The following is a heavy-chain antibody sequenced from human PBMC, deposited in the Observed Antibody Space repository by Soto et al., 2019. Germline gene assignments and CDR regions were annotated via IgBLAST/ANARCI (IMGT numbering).Heavy chain of an antibody. CDR2: ISSSGSTI. J-gene: IGHJ6*02. CDR1: GFTFSDHY. D-gene: IGHD1-26*01. V-gene: IGHV3-11*01. CDR3: ASGRRAGSYSYYYMLV. Sequence: GGSLRLSCAASGFTFSDHYMSWIRQAPGKGLEWVSYISSSGSTIYYADSVKGRFTISRDNAKNSLYLQMNSLRAEDTAVYYCASGRRAGSYSYYYMLVWGQGPRVTVSS.